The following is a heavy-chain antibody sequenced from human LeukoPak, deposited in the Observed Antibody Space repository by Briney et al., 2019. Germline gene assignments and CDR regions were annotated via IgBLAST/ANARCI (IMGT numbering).Heavy chain of an antibody. J-gene: IGHJ4*02. Sequence: SETLSLTCAVYGGSFSGYYWSWIRQAPGKGLEWIGEINHSGSTNYNPSLKSRVTISVDTSKNQFSLKLSSVTAADTAVYYCARVAAGIVGATIFDYWGQGTLVTVSS. CDR2: INHSGST. CDR3: ARVAAGIVGATIFDY. CDR1: GGSFSGYY. D-gene: IGHD1-26*01. V-gene: IGHV4-34*01.